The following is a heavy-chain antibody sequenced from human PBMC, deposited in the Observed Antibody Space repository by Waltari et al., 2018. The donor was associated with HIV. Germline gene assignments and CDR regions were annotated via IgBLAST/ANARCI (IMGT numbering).Heavy chain of an antibody. D-gene: IGHD3-22*01. J-gene: IGHJ4*02. V-gene: IGHV1-3*01. CDR1: GYTFTSYA. Sequence: QVQLVQSGAEVKKPGASVKVSCKASGYTFTSYAMHWVRQAPGQRLELLGWINAGNGNTKYSQKFTGRVTSTRDTSASTAYMELSSLRSEDTAVYYCARDGYYYDSSGYSSYFDYWGQGTLVTVSS. CDR3: ARDGYYYDSSGYSSYFDY. CDR2: INAGNGNT.